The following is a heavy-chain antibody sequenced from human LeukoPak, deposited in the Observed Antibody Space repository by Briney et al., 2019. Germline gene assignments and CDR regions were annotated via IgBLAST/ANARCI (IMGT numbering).Heavy chain of an antibody. J-gene: IGHJ4*02. CDR3: ATVGFSSFDY. CDR1: GYTLTELS. CDR2: FDPEDGET. D-gene: IGHD2/OR15-2a*01. V-gene: IGHV1-24*01. Sequence: ASVKVSCKVSGYTLTELSMHWVRQAPGKGLEWMGGFDPEDGETIYAQKFQGRVTMTEGTSTDTAYMELSSLRSEDTAVYYCATVGFSSFDYWGQGTLVTVSS.